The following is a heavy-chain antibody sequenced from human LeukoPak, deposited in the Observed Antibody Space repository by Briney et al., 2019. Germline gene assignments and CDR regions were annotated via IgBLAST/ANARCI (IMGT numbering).Heavy chain of an antibody. CDR1: GFTFSSYG. CDR3: ARGRVPYSSSWGIFYGMDA. CDR2: IWYDGSNK. Sequence: GGSLRLSCAASGFTFSSYGMHWVRQAPGKGLEWVAVIWYDGSNKYYADSVKGRFTISRDNSKNTLYLQMNSLRAEDTAVYYCARGRVPYSSSWGIFYGMDAWGQGTPVTVSS. V-gene: IGHV3-33*01. D-gene: IGHD6-13*01. J-gene: IGHJ6*02.